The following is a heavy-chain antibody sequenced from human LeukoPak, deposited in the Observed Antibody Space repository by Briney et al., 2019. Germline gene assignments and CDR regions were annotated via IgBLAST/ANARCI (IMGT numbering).Heavy chain of an antibody. J-gene: IGHJ4*02. CDR1: GDSISNHY. CDR3: GRHFGGSSGSFYTDY. V-gene: IGHV4-59*08. CDR2: VFSSGSN. D-gene: IGHD3-10*01. Sequence: SETLSVTCTVPGDSISNHYWNWIREPPGKGLGWIGYVFSSGSNDYNPSLKSRVTISLETSRNLFSLSLHSVTAADTAVYYCGRHFGGSSGSFYTDYWGQGPLVTVSS.